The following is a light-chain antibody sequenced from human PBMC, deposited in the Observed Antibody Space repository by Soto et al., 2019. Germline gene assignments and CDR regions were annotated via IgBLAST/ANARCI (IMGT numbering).Light chain of an antibody. CDR3: QRYGSSIT. CDR1: QSVSSY. V-gene: IGKV3-20*01. Sequence: EIVLTQSPATLSLSPGERATLSCRASQSVSSYLAWYQQKPGQAPRLLIYGASSRATGIPDRFSGSGSGTDFTLTISRLEPEDFAVYYCQRYGSSITFGQGTRLEI. J-gene: IGKJ5*01. CDR2: GAS.